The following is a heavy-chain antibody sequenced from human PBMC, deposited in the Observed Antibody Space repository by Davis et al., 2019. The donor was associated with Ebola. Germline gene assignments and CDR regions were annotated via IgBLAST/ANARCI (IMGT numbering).Heavy chain of an antibody. V-gene: IGHV1-3*01. CDR1: GYTFTTYV. CDR2: INAGNGDT. Sequence: ASVKVSCKASGYTFTTYVIHWVRQAPGQRLEWMGWINAGNGDTKYSQKFQDRVTITRDTSASTAYMELSSLRSEDTAVYYCARGQWWEPFDYWGQGTLVTVSS. J-gene: IGHJ4*02. D-gene: IGHD2-15*01. CDR3: ARGQWWEPFDY.